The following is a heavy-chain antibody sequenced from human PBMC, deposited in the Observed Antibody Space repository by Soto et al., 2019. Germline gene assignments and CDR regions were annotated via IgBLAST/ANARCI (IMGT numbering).Heavy chain of an antibody. J-gene: IGHJ6*02. V-gene: IGHV4-4*02. D-gene: IGHD1-26*01. CDR1: GGAISGDYW. CDR3: ARGDSGSYLREGLGYYYVMDI. Sequence: SETLSLTCVVSGGAISGDYWWTWVRQSPGKWLEWLGEIFHSGSANSNPSLKTRVTLSVDKSKREFSLNLTSVTAADTAVDYCARGDSGSYLREGLGYYYVMDIWGQGTTVTVSS. CDR2: IFHSGSA.